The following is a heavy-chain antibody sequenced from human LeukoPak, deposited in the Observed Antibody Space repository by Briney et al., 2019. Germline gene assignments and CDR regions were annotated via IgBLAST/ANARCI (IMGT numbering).Heavy chain of an antibody. J-gene: IGHJ2*01. V-gene: IGHV3-74*01. Sequence: HAGGSLRLSCEASGFTFSSYWMHWVRQAPGKGLVWVSRINSDGSSTSYADSVKGRSTISRDNAKNTLYLQMNSLRAEDTAVYYCARAVAAAVPWYFDLWGRGTLVTVSS. CDR3: ARAVAAAVPWYFDL. D-gene: IGHD6-13*01. CDR2: INSDGSST. CDR1: GFTFSSYW.